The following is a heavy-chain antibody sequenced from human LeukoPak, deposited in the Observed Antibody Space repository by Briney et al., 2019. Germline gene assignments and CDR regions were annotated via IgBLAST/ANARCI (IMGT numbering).Heavy chain of an antibody. CDR1: GFTFSRYS. J-gene: IGHJ4*02. CDR2: ISNNGGST. D-gene: IGHD6-6*01. CDR3: ARTSIAAREADY. V-gene: IGHV3-64*01. Sequence: GGSLRLSCAASGFTFSRYSMHWVRQAPGKGLEYVSAISNNGGSTYYAKSVKGRFTISRDNSKNSLYLQMGSLRAEDMAVYHCARTSIAAREADYWGQGTLVTVSS.